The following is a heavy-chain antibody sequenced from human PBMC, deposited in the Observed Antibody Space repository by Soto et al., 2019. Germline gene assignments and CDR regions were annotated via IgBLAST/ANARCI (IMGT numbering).Heavy chain of an antibody. Sequence: EVQLVESGGGLVKPGGSLRLSCAASGFTFSSSSMNWVRQAPGKGLEWVSSISSSSTYIYYADSVKGRFTISRDNAKNSLYLQMNSLRAEDTAVYYCARPPHYYDSRGYYGYWGQGTLVTVSS. CDR1: GFTFSSSS. V-gene: IGHV3-21*01. CDR2: ISSSSTYI. CDR3: ARPPHYYDSRGYYGY. J-gene: IGHJ4*02. D-gene: IGHD3-22*01.